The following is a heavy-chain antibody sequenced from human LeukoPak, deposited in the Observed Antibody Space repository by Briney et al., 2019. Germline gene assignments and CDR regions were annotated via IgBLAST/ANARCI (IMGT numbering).Heavy chain of an antibody. D-gene: IGHD5-18*01. CDR2: IYYSGST. CDR1: GGSISSSSYY. Sequence: PSETLSLTCTVSGGSISSSSYYWGWIRQPPGKGLEWIGSIYYSGSTYYNPSLKSRVTISVDTSKNQFSLKLSSVTAADTAVYYCARTTEGGYSYGYFYYYYMDVWGKGTTITIS. V-gene: IGHV4-39*07. J-gene: IGHJ6*03. CDR3: ARTTEGGYSYGYFYYYYMDV.